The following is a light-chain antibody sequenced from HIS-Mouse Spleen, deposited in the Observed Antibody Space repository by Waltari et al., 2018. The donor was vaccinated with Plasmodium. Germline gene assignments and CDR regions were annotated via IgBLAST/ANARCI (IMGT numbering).Light chain of an antibody. CDR3: YSTDSSGNHRV. Sequence: SYELTQPPSVSVSQGQTARITCSGDALHKNYAYWYQQKSGQAPVLVIYEDSKRPSGIPERFSGSSSGTMATLTISGAQVEDEADYYCYSTDSSGNHRVFGGGTKLTVL. V-gene: IGLV3-10*01. J-gene: IGLJ3*02. CDR1: ALHKNY. CDR2: EDS.